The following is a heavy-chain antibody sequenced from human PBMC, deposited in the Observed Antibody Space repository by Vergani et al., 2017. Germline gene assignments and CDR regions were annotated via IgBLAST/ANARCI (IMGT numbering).Heavy chain of an antibody. D-gene: IGHD3-10*01. J-gene: IGHJ4*02. V-gene: IGHV3-30*02. CDR3: AKGPAPYYYGSGSYYNSFDY. CDR1: GFTFSSYG. CDR2: IRYDGSNK. Sequence: QVQLVESGGGVVQPGGSLRLSCAASGFTFSSYGMHWVRQAPGKGLEWVAFIRYDGSNKYYADSVKGRFTISRDNSKNTLYLQMNSLRAEYTAVYYCAKGPAPYYYGSGSYYNSFDYWGQGTLVTVSS.